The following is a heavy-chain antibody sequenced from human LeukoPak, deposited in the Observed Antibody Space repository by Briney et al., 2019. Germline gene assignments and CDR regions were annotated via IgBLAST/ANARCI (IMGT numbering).Heavy chain of an antibody. CDR3: ARGLRLVAQIDY. V-gene: IGHV3-53*01. Sequence: GGSLRLSCAASGFTFSSYWMHWVRQAPGKGLEWVSVIYSGGPTYYADSVKGRFTISRDNSKNTLFLQMNSLRAEDTAVYYCARGLRLVAQIDYWGQGTLVTVSS. D-gene: IGHD6-6*01. CDR1: GFTFSSYW. J-gene: IGHJ4*02. CDR2: IYSGGPT.